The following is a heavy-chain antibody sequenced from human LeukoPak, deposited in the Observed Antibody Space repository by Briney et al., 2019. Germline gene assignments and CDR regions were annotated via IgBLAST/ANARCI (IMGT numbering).Heavy chain of an antibody. CDR3: ARGRGGSYHY. J-gene: IGHJ4*02. CDR1: GFTFSNDW. CDR2: INTDGSTT. D-gene: IGHD1-26*01. V-gene: IGHV3-74*01. Sequence: GGSLRLSCAASGFTFSNDWMHWVRQAPGKGLVWVSRINTDGSTTTCADSVKGRFTISRDNAKNTLYLQMNSLRVEDTAVYYCARGRGGSYHYWGQGTLATVSS.